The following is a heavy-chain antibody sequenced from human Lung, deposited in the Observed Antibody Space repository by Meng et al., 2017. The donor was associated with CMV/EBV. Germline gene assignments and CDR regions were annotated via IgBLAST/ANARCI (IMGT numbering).Heavy chain of an antibody. CDR3: AKDWVDIVVVPAADV. CDR2: ISGSGGST. V-gene: IGHV3-23*01. J-gene: IGHJ6*02. D-gene: IGHD2-2*03. CDR1: GFTFSSYA. Sequence: GESXKISCAASGFTFSSYAMSWVRQAPGKGLEWVSAISGSGGSTYYADSVKGRFTISRDNSKNTLYLQMNSLRAEDTAVYYCAKDWVDIVVVPAADVWGQGXTVTVSS.